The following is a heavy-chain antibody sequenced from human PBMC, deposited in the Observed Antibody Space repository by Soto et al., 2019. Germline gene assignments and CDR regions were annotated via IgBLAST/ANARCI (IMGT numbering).Heavy chain of an antibody. D-gene: IGHD2-21*02. CDR3: ARDRDDFEDYMDV. CDR1: GYTFTSYG. J-gene: IGHJ6*03. CDR2: ISAYNGNT. V-gene: IGHV1-18*01. Sequence: ASVTVSCKASGYTFTSYGIIWVRQAPGQGLEWMGWISAYNGNTNYAQKLQGRVTMTTDTSTSTAYMELRSLRSDDTAVYYCARDRDDFEDYMDVWGKGTTVTVSS.